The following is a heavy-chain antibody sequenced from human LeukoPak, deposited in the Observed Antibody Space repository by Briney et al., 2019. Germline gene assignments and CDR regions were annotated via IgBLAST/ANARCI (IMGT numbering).Heavy chain of an antibody. CDR2: INPNSGGT. J-gene: IGHJ4*02. CDR1: GYTFTGYY. V-gene: IGHV1-2*02. D-gene: IGHD6-19*01. Sequence: ASVKVSCKASGYTFTGYYMHWVRQAPGQGLEWMGWINPNSGGTNYAQKFQGRVTMTRDTSISTAYMELSRLRSDDTAVYYCARDLGISGWYAPPLGYFDYWGQGTLVTVSS. CDR3: ARDLGISGWYAPPLGYFDY.